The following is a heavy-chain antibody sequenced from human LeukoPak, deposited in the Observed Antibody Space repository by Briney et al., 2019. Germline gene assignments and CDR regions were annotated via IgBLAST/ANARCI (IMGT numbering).Heavy chain of an antibody. CDR2: IYSSGST. V-gene: IGHV4-59*08. CDR1: GDSISSYY. CDR3: AGNNWNAWRYFSY. Sequence: SETLSLTCSVSGDSISSYYWSWIRQPPGKGLEWIGYIYSSGSTKYNPSLKSRVTMSIDMSRNQFSLQLTSVTAADTAIYYCAGNNWNAWRYFSYWGQGTLVTFSS. J-gene: IGHJ4*02. D-gene: IGHD1-1*01.